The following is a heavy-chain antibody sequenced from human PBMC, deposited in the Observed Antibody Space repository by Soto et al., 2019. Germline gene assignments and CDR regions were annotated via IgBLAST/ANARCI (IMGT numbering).Heavy chain of an antibody. J-gene: IGHJ4*02. CDR1: GFTFSDYY. Sequence: GESLKISCAASGFTFSDYYMSWIRQAPGKGLEWVSHIRSSGRTIYYADSVKGRFTISRDNAKNSLYLQMNSLRAEDTAVYYCARVGPPSDYWGQGTLVTVSS. CDR3: ARVGPPSDY. V-gene: IGHV3-11*01. CDR2: IRSSGRTI.